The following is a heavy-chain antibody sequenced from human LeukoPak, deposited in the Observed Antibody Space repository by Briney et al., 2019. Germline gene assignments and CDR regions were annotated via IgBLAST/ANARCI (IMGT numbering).Heavy chain of an antibody. CDR3: AREGTGNLNDAFDI. CDR1: GYTFTGYY. J-gene: IGHJ3*02. Sequence: EASVKVSCKASGYTFTGYYMHWVRHAPGQRLEWRGWINPNSGGTNYAQKFQGRVTMTRDTSISTAYMELSRLRSDDTAVYYCAREGTGNLNDAFDIWGQGTMVTVSS. CDR2: INPNSGGT. V-gene: IGHV1-2*02. D-gene: IGHD1-14*01.